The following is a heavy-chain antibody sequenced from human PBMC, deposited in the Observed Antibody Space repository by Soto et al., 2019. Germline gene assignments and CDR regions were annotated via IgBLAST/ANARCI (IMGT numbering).Heavy chain of an antibody. CDR3: AIAYCSGGSCYFPYYYMDV. J-gene: IGHJ6*03. Sequence: GESLKISCKGSGYSFTSYWIGWVRQMPGKGLEWMGIIYPGDSDTRYSPSFQGQVTISADKSISTAYLQWSSLKASDTAMYYCAIAYCSGGSCYFPYYYMDVWGKGTTVTVSS. CDR1: GYSFTSYW. CDR2: IYPGDSDT. V-gene: IGHV5-51*01. D-gene: IGHD2-15*01.